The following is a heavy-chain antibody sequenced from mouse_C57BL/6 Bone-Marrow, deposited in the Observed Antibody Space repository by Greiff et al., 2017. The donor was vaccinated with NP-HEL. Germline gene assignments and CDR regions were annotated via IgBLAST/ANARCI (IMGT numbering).Heavy chain of an antibody. Sequence: VHLVESGPGLVAPSQSLSITCTVSGFSLTSYAISWVRQPPGKGLEWLGVIWTGGGTNYNSALKSRLSISKDNSKSQVFLKMNSLQTDDTARYYCARSDTTVVGGDYFDYWGQGTTLTVSS. CDR3: ARSDTTVVGGDYFDY. CDR1: GFSLTSYA. V-gene: IGHV2-9-1*01. D-gene: IGHD1-1*01. CDR2: IWTGGGT. J-gene: IGHJ2*01.